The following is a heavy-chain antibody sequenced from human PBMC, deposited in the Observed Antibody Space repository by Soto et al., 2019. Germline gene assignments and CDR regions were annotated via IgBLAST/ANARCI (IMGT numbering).Heavy chain of an antibody. V-gene: IGHV1-46*01. Sequence: ASVKVSCKASGYTFTSYYMHWVRQAPGQGLEWMGIINPSGGSTSYAQKFQGRVTMTRDTSTSTVYMELSSLRSEDTAVYYCARGHSNYDHYYYGMDVWGQGTTVTVSS. CDR3: ARGHSNYDHYYYGMDV. J-gene: IGHJ6*02. CDR1: GYTFTSYY. CDR2: INPSGGST. D-gene: IGHD4-4*01.